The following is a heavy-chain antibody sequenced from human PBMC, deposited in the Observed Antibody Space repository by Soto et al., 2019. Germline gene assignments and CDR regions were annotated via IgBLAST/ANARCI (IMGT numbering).Heavy chain of an antibody. CDR2: IYYSGST. Sequence: PSETLSLTCAVSGGSISSGGYSWSRIRQPPGKGLEWIGYIYYSGSTNYNPSLKSRVTISVDTSKNQFSLKLSSVTAADTAVYYCAGGLLNTYYYDSSGYSLFQHWGQGTLVTVSS. J-gene: IGHJ1*01. CDR3: AGGLLNTYYYDSSGYSLFQH. V-gene: IGHV4-61*08. CDR1: GGSISSGGYS. D-gene: IGHD3-22*01.